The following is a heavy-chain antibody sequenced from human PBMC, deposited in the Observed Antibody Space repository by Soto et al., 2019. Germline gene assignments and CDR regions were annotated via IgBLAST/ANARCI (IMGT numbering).Heavy chain of an antibody. J-gene: IGHJ4*02. Sequence: QVQLVESGGGVAQPGRSLRLSCEASGFTFSNYGMHWVRQAPGKGLEWVAVIWNDGTSRYYADSVKGRFTISRDNSKNTLFSQMNNLRAEDTAVYYCARPDIVAAIGGALDCWGQGTLVTVSS. V-gene: IGHV3-33*01. CDR2: IWNDGTSR. CDR1: GFTFSNYG. D-gene: IGHD5-12*01. CDR3: ARPDIVAAIGGALDC.